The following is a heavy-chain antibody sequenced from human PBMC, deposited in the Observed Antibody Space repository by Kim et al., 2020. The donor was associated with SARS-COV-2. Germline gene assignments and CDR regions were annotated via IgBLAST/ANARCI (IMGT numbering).Heavy chain of an antibody. CDR1: GFSISRNY. D-gene: IGHD5-12*01. CDR2: IYSGGST. V-gene: IGHV3-53*01. CDR3: AGSGGYSYYGMDI. Sequence: GGSLRLSCAASGFSISRNYMNWVRQAPGEGLEWVSEIYSGGSTLYADSVKGRFTVSRDISKSTVYLQMNSLRADDTAVYYCAGSGGYSYYGMDIWGQGTTVTVSS. J-gene: IGHJ6*02.